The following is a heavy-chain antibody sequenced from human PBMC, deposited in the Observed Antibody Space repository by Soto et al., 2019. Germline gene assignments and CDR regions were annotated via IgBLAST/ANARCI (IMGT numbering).Heavy chain of an antibody. V-gene: IGHV3-74*01. CDR1: GFTFSSYW. Sequence: EVQLVESGGGLVQPGGSLRLSCVASGFTFSSYWMHWVRQAPGKGLVWVSRINNDGSTTSYADSVEGRFTISRDNAKKTLYLQLNSLRAEDTAVYYCASQSTTVTDYYYYGMDVWGQGTTVTVSS. CDR3: ASQSTTVTDYYYYGMDV. J-gene: IGHJ6*02. D-gene: IGHD4-4*01. CDR2: INNDGSTT.